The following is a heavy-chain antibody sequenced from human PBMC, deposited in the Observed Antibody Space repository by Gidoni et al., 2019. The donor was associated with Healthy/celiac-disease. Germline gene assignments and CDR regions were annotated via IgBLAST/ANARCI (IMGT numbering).Heavy chain of an antibody. CDR3: ARGRRVTSLLDWFDP. CDR2: MNPNSGNT. V-gene: IGHV1-8*01. J-gene: IGHJ5*02. D-gene: IGHD2-21*02. CDR1: GHTFPSYD. Sequence: QVQLVQSGAEVKKPGASLKVSCKASGHTFPSYDINWVRQATGPGLEGMGWMNPNSGNTGYAQKFQGRVTMTRNTSISTAYMELSSLRAEDTAVYYCARGRRVTSLLDWFDPWGQGTLVTVSS.